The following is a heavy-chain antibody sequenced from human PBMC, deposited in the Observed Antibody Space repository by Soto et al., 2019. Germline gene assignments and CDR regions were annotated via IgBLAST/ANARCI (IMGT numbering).Heavy chain of an antibody. CDR1: GFSLSNARMG. D-gene: IGHD3-9*01. CDR3: ARIPDIVTGYNH. CDR2: IFSNDEK. Sequence: QVTLKESGPVLVKPTETLTLTCTASGFSLSNARMGVSWIRQPPGKALEWLAHIFSNDEKSYSTSLKSRLTIFKDTSKSQVVLVMTNMDPVDTATYDCARIPDIVTGYNHWGQGTLVTVSS. V-gene: IGHV2-26*01. J-gene: IGHJ5*02.